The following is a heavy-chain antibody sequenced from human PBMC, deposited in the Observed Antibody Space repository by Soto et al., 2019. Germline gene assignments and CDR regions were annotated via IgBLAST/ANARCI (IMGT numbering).Heavy chain of an antibody. Sequence: QVQLEQSGAEVKKPGDSMKVSCKASGYTFTTYGISWVRQAPGQGLEWMGWINGYNGNTDYPQKLPGRVTMTTDTSTSTAYMELRSLRSDDTAVYYCAREGSATYYYYGMDVWGQGTTVTVSS. D-gene: IGHD2-15*01. J-gene: IGHJ6*02. V-gene: IGHV1-18*01. CDR1: GYTFTTYG. CDR3: AREGSATYYYYGMDV. CDR2: INGYNGNT.